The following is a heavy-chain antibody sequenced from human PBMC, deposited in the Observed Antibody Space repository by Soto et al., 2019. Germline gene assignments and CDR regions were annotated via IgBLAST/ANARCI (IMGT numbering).Heavy chain of an antibody. V-gene: IGHV4-34*01. J-gene: IGHJ5*02. D-gene: IGHD2-2*01. CDR2: INHSGST. CDR1: GGSFSGYY. CDR3: ARAPPRSRGQYCSSTSCRQSAYNWFDP. Sequence: QVQLQQWGAGLLKPSETLSLTCAVYGGSFSGYYWSWIRQPPGKGLEWIGEINHSGSTNYNPSLKSRVTTSVDTSKNQFSLKLSSVTAADTAVYYCARAPPRSRGQYCSSTSCRQSAYNWFDPWGQGTLVTVSS.